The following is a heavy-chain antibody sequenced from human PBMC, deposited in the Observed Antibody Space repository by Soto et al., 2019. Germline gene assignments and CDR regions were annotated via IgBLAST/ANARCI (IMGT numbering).Heavy chain of an antibody. D-gene: IGHD3-10*01. CDR1: GGSISSYY. J-gene: IGHJ6*02. V-gene: IGHV4-59*08. Sequence: SETLSLTCTVSGGSISSYYWSWIRQPPGKGLEWIGYVHDSWGSHYNPSLKSRVAISLDTSKRQFSLKLTSVTATDTAVDYCGAKGSGALHGLVDVWGQGTTVTVSS. CDR3: GAKGSGALHGLVDV. CDR2: VHDSWGS.